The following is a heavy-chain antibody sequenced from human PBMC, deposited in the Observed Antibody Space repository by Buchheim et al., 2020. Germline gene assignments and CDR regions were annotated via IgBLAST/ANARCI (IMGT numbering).Heavy chain of an antibody. CDR3: ARDNSGVY. CDR1: GFTFSDYW. CDR2: IKPDGSDK. Sequence: EVQLVESGGGLVQPGGSLRLSCAASGFTFSDYWMSWVRQAPGTGLEWVANIKPDGSDKYYVDSVKGRFTISRDRAKNSLYLQMNSLRVEDTAVYYCARDNSGVYWGRGTL. J-gene: IGHJ4*02. V-gene: IGHV3-7*01. D-gene: IGHD1-26*01.